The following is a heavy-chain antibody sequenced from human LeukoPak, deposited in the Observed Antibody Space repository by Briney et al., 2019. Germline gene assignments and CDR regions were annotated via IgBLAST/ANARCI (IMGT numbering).Heavy chain of an antibody. CDR2: INHSGST. D-gene: IGHD3-22*01. CDR3: ARGLDYYDSSGYRLPALGY. J-gene: IGHJ4*02. Sequence: SETLSLTCAVYGGSFSDYYWSWIRQPPGKGLEWIGEINHSGSTKYNPSLKSRVTISVDTSKSQFSLKLSSVTAADTAVYYCARGLDYYDSSGYRLPALGYWGQGTLVTVSS. CDR1: GGSFSDYY. V-gene: IGHV4-34*01.